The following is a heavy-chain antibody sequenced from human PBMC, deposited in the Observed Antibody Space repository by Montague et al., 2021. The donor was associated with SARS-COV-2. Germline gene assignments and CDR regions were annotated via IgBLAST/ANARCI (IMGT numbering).Heavy chain of an antibody. CDR3: GRVFAPAGTFDF. CDR2: TYFRSKWYN. Sequence: CAISGDSVSTNNTTWNWVRQSPSGDLEWLGRTYFRSKWYNDYAVSVKSRITINPDTSKSQFFLQLKSVTPKDTAIYFCGRVFAPAGTFDFWGQGTLVTVSS. V-gene: IGHV6-1*01. CDR1: GDSVSTNNTT. D-gene: IGHD6-13*01. J-gene: IGHJ4*02.